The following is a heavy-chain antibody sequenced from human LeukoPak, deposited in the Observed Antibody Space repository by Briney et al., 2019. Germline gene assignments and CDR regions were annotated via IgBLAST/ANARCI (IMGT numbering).Heavy chain of an antibody. Sequence: ASVKVSCKASGYTFTSYYMHWLRQAPGQGLECMGIINPSDGDTNYAQRFQGRVTTTRDTSTSTGYMELSSLRSEDTAVYYCARGGYNSKFDNWGQGTLVTVSS. J-gene: IGHJ4*02. CDR3: ARGGYNSKFDN. CDR1: GYTFTSYY. V-gene: IGHV1-46*01. D-gene: IGHD5-24*01. CDR2: INPSDGDT.